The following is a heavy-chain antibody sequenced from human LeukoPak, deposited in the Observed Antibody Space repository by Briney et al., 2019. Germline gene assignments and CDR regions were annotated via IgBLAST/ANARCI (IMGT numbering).Heavy chain of an antibody. J-gene: IGHJ4*02. CDR1: GYSISSGYY. V-gene: IGHV4-38-2*02. CDR2: IHHSGST. D-gene: IGHD3-3*01. CDR3: ARSYDFWSGYTFDY. Sequence: SETLSLTCIVSGYSISSGYYWGWIRQPPGKGLEWIGNIHHSGSTYYNPSLKSRVTISVDTSKNQFSLKLTSVTAADTAVYYCARSYDFWSGYTFDYWGQGTLVTVSS.